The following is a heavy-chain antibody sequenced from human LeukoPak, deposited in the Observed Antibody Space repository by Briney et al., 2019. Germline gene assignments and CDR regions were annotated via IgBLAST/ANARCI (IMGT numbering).Heavy chain of an antibody. Sequence: GGSLRLTCAASGFTFSTFAMSWVRQAPGTGLEWVSCFCGSGASTYYADSVRGRFTISRDNSKHTLYLQMNSLRAEDTAVYYCAKFSPTPLLNYSYYGMDVWGQGTTVTVSS. CDR1: GFTFSTFA. CDR3: AKFSPTPLLNYSYYGMDV. J-gene: IGHJ6*02. V-gene: IGHV3-23*01. CDR2: FCGSGAST.